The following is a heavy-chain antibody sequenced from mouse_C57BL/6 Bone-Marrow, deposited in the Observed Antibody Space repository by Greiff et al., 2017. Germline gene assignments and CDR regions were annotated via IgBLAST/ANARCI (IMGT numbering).Heavy chain of an antibody. CDR3: ARNPLFISTVVPYFDY. J-gene: IGHJ2*01. D-gene: IGHD1-1*01. V-gene: IGHV2-2*01. CDR2: IWSGGST. Sequence: VQVVESGPGLVQPSQSLSITCTVSGFSLTSYGVHWVRQSPGKGLEWLGVIWSGGSTDYNAAFISRLSISKDNSKSQVFFKMNSLQADDTAIYYCARNPLFISTVVPYFDYWGQGTTLTVSS. CDR1: GFSLTSYG.